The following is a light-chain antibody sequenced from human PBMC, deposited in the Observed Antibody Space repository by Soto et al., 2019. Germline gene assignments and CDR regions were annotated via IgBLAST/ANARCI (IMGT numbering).Light chain of an antibody. V-gene: IGKV1-27*01. Sequence: DIQMTQSPSSLSASVGDRVTITCRASQGISNYLAWYQQKPGKVPKLLIYAASTLQSGGPSRFSGSGSGTDFSLTISSLQPEDVATYYCQKYNSALTFGGGTKVEIK. J-gene: IGKJ4*01. CDR2: AAS. CDR1: QGISNY. CDR3: QKYNSALT.